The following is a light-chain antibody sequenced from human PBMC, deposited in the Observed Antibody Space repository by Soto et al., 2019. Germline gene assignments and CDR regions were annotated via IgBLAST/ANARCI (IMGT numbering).Light chain of an antibody. CDR3: CSYAGSRTYL. CDR1: SSDIGAYDL. Sequence: QSVLTQPASVSGSPGQSITISCSGTSSDIGAYDLGSWYQQHPGRAPKLIIYEDSHRFSGSKSGNTASLTISGLKTEDEADYYCCSYAGSRTYLFGTGTKVTVL. J-gene: IGLJ1*01. V-gene: IGLV2-14*03. CDR2: ED.